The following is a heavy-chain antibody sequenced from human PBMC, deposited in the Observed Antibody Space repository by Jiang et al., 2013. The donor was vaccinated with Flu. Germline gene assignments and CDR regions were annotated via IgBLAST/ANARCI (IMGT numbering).Heavy chain of an antibody. Sequence: KPSETLSLTCTVSGYSISSGYYWGWIRQPPGKGLEWIGSIYHSGSTYYNPSLKSRVTISVDTSKNQFSLKLSSVTAADTAVYYCARDYSSGYYSYYFDYWGQGTLVTVSS. V-gene: IGHV4-38-2*02. CDR1: GYSISSGYY. CDR2: IYHSGST. D-gene: IGHD3-22*01. J-gene: IGHJ4*02. CDR3: ARDYSSGYYSYYFDY.